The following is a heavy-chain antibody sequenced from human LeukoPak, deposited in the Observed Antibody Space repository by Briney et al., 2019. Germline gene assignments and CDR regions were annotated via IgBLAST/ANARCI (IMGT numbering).Heavy chain of an antibody. CDR3: ARTGYDLSWYYYYYMDV. V-gene: IGHV4-59*01. J-gene: IGHJ6*03. CDR1: GGSICSFY. CDR2: IYYSGST. D-gene: IGHD5-12*01. Sequence: SETLSLTCTVYGGSICSFYWSWLPHPPGKGLEGIGYIYYSGSTNYQPFHKSRVTISVDTSKNQFSLKLSSVTAADTAVYYCARTGYDLSWYYYYYMDVWGKGTTVTVSS.